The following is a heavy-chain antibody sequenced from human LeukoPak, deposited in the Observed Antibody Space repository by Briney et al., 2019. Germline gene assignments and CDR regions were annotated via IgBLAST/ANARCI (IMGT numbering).Heavy chain of an antibody. V-gene: IGHV3-23*01. Sequence: GGSLRLSCAASGFAFSSYAMSWVRQAPGKGLEWVSAISGSGGSTYYADSVKGRFTITRDNSKNTLYLQMNSLRAEDTAVYYCAKDGIVGATKRAFDYWGQGTLVTVSS. CDR3: AKDGIVGATKRAFDY. J-gene: IGHJ4*02. D-gene: IGHD1-26*01. CDR2: ISGSGGST. CDR1: GFAFSSYA.